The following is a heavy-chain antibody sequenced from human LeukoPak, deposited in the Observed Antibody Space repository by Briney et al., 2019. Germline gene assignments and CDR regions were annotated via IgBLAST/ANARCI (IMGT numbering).Heavy chain of an antibody. V-gene: IGHV3-23*01. Sequence: GGSLRLSCAPSGFTFSSDAMSLVRQAPGNGLEGVSSISGRGDSTYYADYVKGRFTISRDNSKNTLYLQMNSLRADDTAVYYCAKDGGSIVVVVAAMHYWGQGTLVTVSS. CDR1: GFTFSSDA. CDR2: ISGRGDST. CDR3: AKDGGSIVVVVAAMHY. D-gene: IGHD2-15*01. J-gene: IGHJ4*02.